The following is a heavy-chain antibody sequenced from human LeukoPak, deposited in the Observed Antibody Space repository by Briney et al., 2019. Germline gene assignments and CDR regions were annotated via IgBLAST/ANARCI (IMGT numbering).Heavy chain of an antibody. D-gene: IGHD3-22*01. V-gene: IGHV4-59*01. Sequence: PSETLSLTCTVSGGSISSYYWSWIRQPPGKGLEWIGYIYYSGSTNYNPSLKSRVTISVDTSKNQFSLKLSSVTAADTAVYYCVRVSYYYDSSGYRYNWFDPWGQGTLVTVSS. CDR2: IYYSGST. CDR1: GGSISSYY. CDR3: VRVSYYYDSSGYRYNWFDP. J-gene: IGHJ5*02.